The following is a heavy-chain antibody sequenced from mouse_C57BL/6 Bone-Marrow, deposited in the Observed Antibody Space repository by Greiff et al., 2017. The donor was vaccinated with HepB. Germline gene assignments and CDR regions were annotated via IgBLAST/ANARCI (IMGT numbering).Heavy chain of an antibody. CDR3: ASSHDYDHYYAMDD. V-gene: IGHV1-76*01. Sequence: VQLQQSGAELVRPGASVKLSCKASGYTFTDYYINWVKQRPGQGLEWIARIYPGSGNTYYNEKFKGKATLTAEKSSSTAYMQLSSLTSEDSAVYFCASSHDYDHYYAMDDWGQGTSVTVSS. CDR2: IYPGSGNT. J-gene: IGHJ4*01. CDR1: GYTFTDYY. D-gene: IGHD2-4*01.